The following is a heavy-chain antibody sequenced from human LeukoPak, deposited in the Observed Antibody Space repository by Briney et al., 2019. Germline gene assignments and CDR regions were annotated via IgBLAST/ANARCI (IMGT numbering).Heavy chain of an antibody. CDR3: ARGPRSSDWYSIDY. Sequence: PGGSLKLSCSASGFTFSTYGLSWVRQGPGKGLEWVAFISGSGRSSNYADSVKGRFTISRDTSKNTVDLHLSRLRADDTAVYYCARGPRSSDWYSIDYWGQGTLVTVSS. CDR1: GFTFSTYG. D-gene: IGHD6-19*01. CDR2: ISGSGRSS. V-gene: IGHV3-23*01. J-gene: IGHJ4*02.